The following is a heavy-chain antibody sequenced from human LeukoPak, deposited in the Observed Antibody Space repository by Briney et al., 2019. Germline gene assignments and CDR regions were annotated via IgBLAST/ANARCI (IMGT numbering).Heavy chain of an antibody. J-gene: IGHJ4*02. CDR2: INHSGST. CDR1: GGSFSGYY. CDR3: ARLIWSGYYLPDY. Sequence: SETLSLTCTVSGGSFSGYYWSWIRQPPGKGLEWIGEINHSGSTNYNPSLKSRVTISVDTSKNQFSLKLSSVTAADTAVYYCARLIWSGYYLPDYWGQGTLVTVSS. D-gene: IGHD3-3*01. V-gene: IGHV4-34*01.